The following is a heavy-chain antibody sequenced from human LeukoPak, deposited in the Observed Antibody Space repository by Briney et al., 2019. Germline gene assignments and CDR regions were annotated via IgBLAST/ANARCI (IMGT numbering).Heavy chain of an antibody. D-gene: IGHD3-22*01. J-gene: IGHJ4*02. V-gene: IGHV3-48*03. CDR3: ARDKDRTYYYDSSGYHDY. CDR1: GFTFSSYE. CDR2: ISSSGSTI. Sequence: GGSLRLSCAASGFTFSSYEMNWVRQAPGKGLEWVSYISSSGSTIYYADSVKGRFTISRDNAKNSLYLQMNSLRAEDTAVYYCARDKDRTYYYDSSGYHDYWGQGTLVTVSS.